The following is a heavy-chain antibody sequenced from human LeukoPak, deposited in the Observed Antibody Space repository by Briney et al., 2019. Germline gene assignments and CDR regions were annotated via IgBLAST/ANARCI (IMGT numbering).Heavy chain of an antibody. CDR3: AKELILAEIGPAGFEY. J-gene: IGHJ4*02. CDR2: ITNDGRVT. V-gene: IGHV3-23*01. Sequence: GGSLRLSCAASGFTFSTYPMSWVRQTPGKGLQWVSAITNDGRVTYYADSVKGRFTVSRDNSKNALYLQLNSLGAEDTAVYYCAKELILAEIGPAGFEYWGQGTLVTVSS. D-gene: IGHD3-16*01. CDR1: GFTFSTYP.